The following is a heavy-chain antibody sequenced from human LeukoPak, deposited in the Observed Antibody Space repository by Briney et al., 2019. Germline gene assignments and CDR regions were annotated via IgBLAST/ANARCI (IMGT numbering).Heavy chain of an antibody. D-gene: IGHD1-26*01. CDR3: ARDPGSYTSY. V-gene: IGHV3-7*01. Sequence: GGPLRFSFEASGFTFGSYWLIWVGRAPGRGREWVANIKQDGTEKYYADSVKGRFTISRDNARNSQYLQMNSLRVEDTAVYYCARDPGSYTSYWGQGTLVTVSS. CDR2: IKQDGTEK. CDR1: GFTFGSYW. J-gene: IGHJ4*02.